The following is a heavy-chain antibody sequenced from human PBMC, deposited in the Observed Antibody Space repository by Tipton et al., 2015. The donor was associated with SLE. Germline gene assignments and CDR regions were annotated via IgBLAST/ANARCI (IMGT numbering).Heavy chain of an antibody. CDR2: ISGSGGST. Sequence: GSLRLSCAASGFTFSSYAMSWVRQAPGKGLEWVSPISGSGGSTYYADSVKGRFTISRDNSKNTLYLQMNSLRAEDTAVYYCADFGGMATIPGYWGQGTLVTVSS. J-gene: IGHJ4*02. V-gene: IGHV3-23*01. D-gene: IGHD5-24*01. CDR1: GFTFSSYA. CDR3: ADFGGMATIPGY.